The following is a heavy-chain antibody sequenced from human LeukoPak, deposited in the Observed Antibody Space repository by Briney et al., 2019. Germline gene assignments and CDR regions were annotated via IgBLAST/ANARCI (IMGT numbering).Heavy chain of an antibody. V-gene: IGHV4-61*02. CDR1: GGSISSGSYY. D-gene: IGHD4-17*01. Sequence: SETLSLTCTVSGGSISSGSYYWSWIRQPAGKGLEWIGRIYTSGSTNYNPSLKSRVTISVDTSKNQFSLKLSSVTAADTAVYYCARAEGYGDYGIDYWGQGTLVTVFS. CDR2: IYTSGST. J-gene: IGHJ4*02. CDR3: ARAEGYGDYGIDY.